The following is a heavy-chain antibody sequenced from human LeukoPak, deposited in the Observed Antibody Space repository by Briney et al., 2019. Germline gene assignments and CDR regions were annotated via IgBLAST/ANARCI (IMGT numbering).Heavy chain of an antibody. CDR3: ARGNWNYFFYFDY. D-gene: IGHD1-7*01. CDR1: GGSFSGYY. V-gene: IGHV4-34*01. Sequence: SETLSLTCAVYGGSFSGYYWSWIRQPPGKGLEWIGSIYYSGSTYYNPSLKSRVTISVDTSKNQFSLKLSSVTAADTAVYYCARGNWNYFFYFDYWGQGTLVTVSS. CDR2: IYYSGST. J-gene: IGHJ4*02.